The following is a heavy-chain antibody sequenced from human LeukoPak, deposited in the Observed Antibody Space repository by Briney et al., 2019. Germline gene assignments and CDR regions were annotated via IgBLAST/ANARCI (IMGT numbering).Heavy chain of an antibody. Sequence: ASVKVSCKASGYTFNSHPMHWVRQAPGQRLEWMGWINADNGNTRYSQKLQGRVTITTDESMSTVYMELSSLRSEDTAVYYCATHFGPQQPRNWLDPWGQGTLVTVSS. D-gene: IGHD6-13*01. J-gene: IGHJ5*02. V-gene: IGHV1-3*01. CDR1: GYTFNSHP. CDR3: ATHFGPQQPRNWLDP. CDR2: INADNGNT.